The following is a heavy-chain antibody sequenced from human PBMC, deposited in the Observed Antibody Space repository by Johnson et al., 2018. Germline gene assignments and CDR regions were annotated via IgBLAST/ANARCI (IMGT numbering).Heavy chain of an antibody. CDR2: IKQDGSEK. CDR3: AREKLRGGYYMDV. Sequence: VQLVESGGGLVQPGGSLRLSCAASGFTFSSYWMSWVRQAPGKGLEWVANIKQDGSEKYYVDSVKGRFTISRDNAKNSLYRQRNSLRAEETAVYYCAREKLRGGYYMDVWGKGTTVTVSS. CDR1: GFTFSSYW. J-gene: IGHJ6*03. V-gene: IGHV3-7*01. D-gene: IGHD3-10*01.